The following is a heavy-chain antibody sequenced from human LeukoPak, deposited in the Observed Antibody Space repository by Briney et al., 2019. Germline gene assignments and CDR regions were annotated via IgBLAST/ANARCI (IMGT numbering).Heavy chain of an antibody. CDR2: ISGTGGST. V-gene: IGHV3-23*01. Sequence: GESLKISCAASGFSFSSYAMSWVRHAPGKGLGWVSAISGTGGSTYYADSVKGRFTISRDNSKNTLYLEMNSLTAEDTAVYYCAKDSDSSGYYSFDYWGQGTLVTVSS. CDR3: AKDSDSSGYYSFDY. D-gene: IGHD3-22*01. J-gene: IGHJ4*02. CDR1: GFSFSSYA.